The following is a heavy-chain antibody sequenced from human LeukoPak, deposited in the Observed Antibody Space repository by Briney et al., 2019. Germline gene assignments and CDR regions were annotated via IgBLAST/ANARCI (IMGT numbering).Heavy chain of an antibody. CDR2: ISWNNVNI. J-gene: IGHJ4*02. Sequence: GRSLRLSCAASGFTFDDYAMHWVRQAPGKGLEWVSGISWNNVNIGYADSVKGRFTISRDNAKKSPYLQMNSLRTEDTAFYYCVKDNGFRFDYWGQGTLVTVSS. D-gene: IGHD2-8*01. CDR3: VKDNGFRFDY. V-gene: IGHV3-9*01. CDR1: GFTFDDYA.